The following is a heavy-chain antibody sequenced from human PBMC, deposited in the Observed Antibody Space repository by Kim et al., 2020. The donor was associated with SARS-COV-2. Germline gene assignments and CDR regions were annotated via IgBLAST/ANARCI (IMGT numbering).Heavy chain of an antibody. Sequence: SETLSLTCAVSGASIITTNSWTWVRQPPGKGLEWIGESHHSGSTDYNPSLKSRITISVDKSKNQFSLRLTSVTAADTAVYYCARVSGRAVTGVFTEDNYFDSWGQGILVTVTP. J-gene: IGHJ5*01. CDR3: ARVSGRAVTGVFTEDNYFDS. CDR1: GASIITTNS. V-gene: IGHV4-4*02. D-gene: IGHD6-19*01. CDR2: SHHSGST.